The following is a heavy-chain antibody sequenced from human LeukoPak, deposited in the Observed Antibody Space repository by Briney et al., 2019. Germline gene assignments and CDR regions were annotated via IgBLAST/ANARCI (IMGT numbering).Heavy chain of an antibody. D-gene: IGHD2-21*01. Sequence: PSETLSLTCTVSGGSISSYYWSWIRQPPGKELEWIGYIYYSGSTNYNPSLKSRVTISVDTSKNQFSLKLSSVTAADTAVYYCARDCGPHGVDDWGQGTLVTVSS. CDR1: GGSISSYY. CDR2: IYYSGST. J-gene: IGHJ4*02. CDR3: ARDCGPHGVDD. V-gene: IGHV4-59*01.